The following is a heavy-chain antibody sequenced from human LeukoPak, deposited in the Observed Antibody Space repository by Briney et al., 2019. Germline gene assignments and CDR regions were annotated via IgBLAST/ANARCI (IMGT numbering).Heavy chain of an antibody. Sequence: SVKVSCKASGGTFSSYAISWVRQAPGQGLGWMGGIIPIFGTANYAQKFQGRVTITADESTSTAYMELSSLRSEDTAVYYCARNYYDSSGYYYSWGQGTLVTVSS. CDR1: GGTFSSYA. J-gene: IGHJ4*02. V-gene: IGHV1-69*01. D-gene: IGHD3-22*01. CDR3: ARNYYDSSGYYYS. CDR2: IIPIFGTA.